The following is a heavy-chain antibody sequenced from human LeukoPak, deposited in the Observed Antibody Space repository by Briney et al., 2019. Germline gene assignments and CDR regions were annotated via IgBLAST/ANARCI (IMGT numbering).Heavy chain of an antibody. D-gene: IGHD6-13*01. V-gene: IGHV3-11*05. CDR3: VRDSWASAGLLDY. CDR1: GFSFSDYY. Sequence: EGSLRLSCAASGFSFSDYYMTWIRQTPGKGLEWVSHISSRSDHTHYADSVKGRFTISRDNAKNSLYLQMNSLRAEDTAMYYCVRDSWASAGLLDYWGQGTLVTVSS. CDR2: ISSRSDHT. J-gene: IGHJ4*02.